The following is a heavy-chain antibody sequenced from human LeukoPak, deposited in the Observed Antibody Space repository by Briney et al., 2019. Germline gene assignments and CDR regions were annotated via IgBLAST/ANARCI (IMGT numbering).Heavy chain of an antibody. D-gene: IGHD2-15*01. CDR1: GYTFTSYA. CDR2: INAGNGNT. V-gene: IGHV1-3*03. CDR3: ARVVVVAATRRHYYYMDV. Sequence: ASVKVSCKASGYTFTSYAMHWVRQAPGQRLEWMGWINAGNGNTKYSQEFQGRVTITRDTSASTAYMKLSSLRSEDMAVYYCARVVVVAATRRHYYYMDVWGKGTTVTVSS. J-gene: IGHJ6*03.